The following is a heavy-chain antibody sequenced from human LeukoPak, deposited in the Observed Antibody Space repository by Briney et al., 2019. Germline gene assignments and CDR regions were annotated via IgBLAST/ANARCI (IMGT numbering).Heavy chain of an antibody. CDR1: GYTFTSNY. CDR2: INPSGGST. D-gene: IGHD1-1*01. J-gene: IGHJ3*02. V-gene: IGHV1-46*01. Sequence: ASVKVSCKASGYTFTSNYMHWVRQAPGQGLEWMGVINPSGGSTSYAQKFQGRVTLARDMSTSTDYLELSSLRSEDTAVYYCARVSWAQLDRASDIWGQGTMVTVSS. CDR3: ARVSWAQLDRASDI.